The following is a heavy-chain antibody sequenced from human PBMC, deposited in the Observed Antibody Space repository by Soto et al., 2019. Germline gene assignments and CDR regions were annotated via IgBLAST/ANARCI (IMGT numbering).Heavy chain of an antibody. V-gene: IGHV3-11*06. Sequence: GGSLRLSCAASGFTFSDYYMSWIRQAPGKGLEWVSYISSSSSYTNYADSVKGRFTISRDNAKNSLYLQMNSLRAEETAVYYCVRDGSRYCSGGSCSGSYYYYYYGMDVWGQGTTVTVSS. J-gene: IGHJ6*02. CDR3: VRDGSRYCSGGSCSGSYYYYYYGMDV. CDR2: ISSSSSYT. D-gene: IGHD2-15*01. CDR1: GFTFSDYY.